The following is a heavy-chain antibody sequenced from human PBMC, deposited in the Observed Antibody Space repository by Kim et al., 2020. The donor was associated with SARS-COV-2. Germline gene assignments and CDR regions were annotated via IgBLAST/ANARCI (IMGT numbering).Heavy chain of an antibody. D-gene: IGHD6-13*01. V-gene: IGHV4-34*01. Sequence: SETLSLTCAVYGGSFSGYYWSWIRQPPGKGLEWIGEINHSGSTNYNPSLKNRVTISVDTSKNQFSLKLSSVTAADTAVYYCARVRSSRFIIFYYYGMDVWGQGTTVTVSS. J-gene: IGHJ6*02. CDR1: GGSFSGYY. CDR2: INHSGST. CDR3: ARVRSSRFIIFYYYGMDV.